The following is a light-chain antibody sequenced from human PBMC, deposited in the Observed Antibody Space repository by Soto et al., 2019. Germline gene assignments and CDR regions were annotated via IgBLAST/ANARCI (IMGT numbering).Light chain of an antibody. CDR3: QQYYSWPLT. CDR1: QSVSSS. CDR2: GAS. Sequence: EKVMTQSPATLSVSPGERATLSCRASQSVSSSFLAWYQQKPGQAPRLLIYGASTRSTGIPARFSGSGSGTEFSLTISILQSEDFAVYCCQQYYSWPLTVAGGTNVEIK. V-gene: IGKV3-15*01. J-gene: IGKJ4*01.